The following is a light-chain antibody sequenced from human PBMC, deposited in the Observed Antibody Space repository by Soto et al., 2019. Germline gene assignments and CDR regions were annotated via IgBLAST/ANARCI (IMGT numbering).Light chain of an antibody. CDR2: DVS. V-gene: IGLV2-14*01. CDR3: SSYTSSSALLVV. Sequence: QSVLTQPASVSGAPGQSITISCTGTRSDVGGYNYVSWYQQHPGKAPKLMIYDVSNRPSGVSNRFSGSKSGNTASLTISGIQVEDEADYYCSSYTSSSALLVVFGGGTKLTVL. CDR1: RSDVGGYNY. J-gene: IGLJ2*01.